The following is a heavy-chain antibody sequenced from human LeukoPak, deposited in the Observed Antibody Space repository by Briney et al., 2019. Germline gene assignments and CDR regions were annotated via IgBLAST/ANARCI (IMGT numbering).Heavy chain of an antibody. Sequence: SETLSLTCTVSGGSISSSSYYWGWIRQPPGKGLEWIGSIYYSGSTYYNPSLKSRVTISVDTSKNQFSLKLSSVTAADTAVYYCARHQWATVIPYNWFDPWGQGTLVTASS. CDR3: ARHQWATVIPYNWFDP. J-gene: IGHJ5*02. D-gene: IGHD4-11*01. V-gene: IGHV4-39*01. CDR1: GGSISSSSYY. CDR2: IYYSGST.